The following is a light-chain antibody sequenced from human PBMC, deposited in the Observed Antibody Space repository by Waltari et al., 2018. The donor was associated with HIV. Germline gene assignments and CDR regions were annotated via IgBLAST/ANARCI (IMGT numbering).Light chain of an antibody. Sequence: SYEVTQPPSVSVSPGQTASITCSGDKLGDKHECWYQQKPGQSPVLVIYQDRKRPSGIPERFSGSNSGNTATLTISGTQAVDEADYYCQAWDSSTVVFGGGTKLTVL. CDR2: QDR. CDR1: KLGDKH. J-gene: IGLJ2*01. CDR3: QAWDSSTVV. V-gene: IGLV3-1*01.